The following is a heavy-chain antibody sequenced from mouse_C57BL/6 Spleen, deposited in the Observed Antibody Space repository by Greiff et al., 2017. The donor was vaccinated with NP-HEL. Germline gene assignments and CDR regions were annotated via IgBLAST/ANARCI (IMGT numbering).Heavy chain of an antibody. CDR3: ARGDFYDDGAMDD. D-gene: IGHD2-4*01. J-gene: IGHJ4*01. Sequence: QVQLQQSGAELAKPGASVKLSCKASGYTFTSYWMHWVKQRPGQGLEWIGYINPSSGYTKYNQKFQDKASLTADQSSSTAYMQLSSLTSADAAVYYCARGDFYDDGAMDDWGQGSSVTVYS. CDR1: GYTFTSYW. V-gene: IGHV1-7*01. CDR2: INPSSGYT.